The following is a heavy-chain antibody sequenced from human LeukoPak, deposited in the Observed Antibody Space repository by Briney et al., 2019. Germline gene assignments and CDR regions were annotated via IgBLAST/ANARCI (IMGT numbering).Heavy chain of an antibody. J-gene: IGHJ4*02. CDR2: AYFRSKWYI. CDR1: EDSVSGSPAV. CDR3: ARGAVRGGTNFDY. V-gene: IGHV6-1*01. Sequence: SQTLSLTCAISEDSVSGSPAVWNWTRQSPSRGLEWLGRAYFRSKWYIDYAVSVKGRITITPDTSKNQFSLQLNSVTPEDTAVYYCARGAVRGGTNFDYWGQGTLVTVSS. D-gene: IGHD3-10*01.